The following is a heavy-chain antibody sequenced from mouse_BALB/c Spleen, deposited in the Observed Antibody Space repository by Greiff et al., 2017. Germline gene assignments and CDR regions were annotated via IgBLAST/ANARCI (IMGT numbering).Heavy chain of an antibody. V-gene: IGHV5-12-1*01. CDR1: GFAFSSYD. CDR3: ARGGNYDAMDY. J-gene: IGHJ4*01. D-gene: IGHD1-1*02. Sequence: EVQVVESGGGLVKPGGSLKLSCAASGFAFSSYDMSWVRQTPEKRLEWVAYISSGGGSTYYPDTVKGRFTISRDNAKNTLYLQMSSLKSEDTAMYYCARGGNYDAMDYWGQGTSVTVSS. CDR2: ISSGGGST.